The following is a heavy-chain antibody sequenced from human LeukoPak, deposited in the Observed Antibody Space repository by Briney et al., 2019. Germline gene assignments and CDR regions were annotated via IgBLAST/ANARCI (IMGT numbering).Heavy chain of an antibody. V-gene: IGHV3-NL1*01. CDR3: AKEATVTPHDAFDI. CDR2: VYSDGNT. Sequence: GGSLRLSCAASGFTFSSYAMHWVRQAPGKGLEWVSVVYSDGNTYYADSVRGRFTISRDNSKNTLYLQMNSLRAEDTAVYYCAKEATVTPHDAFDIWGQGTMVTVSS. J-gene: IGHJ3*02. D-gene: IGHD4-17*01. CDR1: GFTFSSYA.